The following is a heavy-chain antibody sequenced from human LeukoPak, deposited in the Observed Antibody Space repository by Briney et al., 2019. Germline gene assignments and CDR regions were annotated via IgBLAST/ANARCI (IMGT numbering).Heavy chain of an antibody. V-gene: IGHV3-74*01. J-gene: IGHJ5*02. CDR3: ARGGSSSGVGFDP. CDR2: INSDGSST. CDR1: GFTFTSYW. Sequence: GGSLRLSCSASGFTFTSYWMHWVRQAPGKGLVWVSHINSDGSSTNYADSVKGRFTISRDNAKNTLYLQMNSLRAEDTAVYYCARGGSSSGVGFDPWGQGTLVTVSS. D-gene: IGHD6-13*01.